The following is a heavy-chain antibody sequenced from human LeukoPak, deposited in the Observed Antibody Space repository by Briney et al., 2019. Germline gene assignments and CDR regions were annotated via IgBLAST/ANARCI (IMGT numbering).Heavy chain of an antibody. CDR3: AREYMGFDY. J-gene: IGHJ4*02. Sequence: PSETLSLTCAVSGGSINSAAYSWSWIRQPPGGGLEWIGYIDHSGSAYYSPSLKSRVTMSVDRSKNQFSLNLSSVTAADTAVYYCAREYMGFDYWGQGILVTVSS. CDR1: GGSINSAAYS. CDR2: IDHSGSA. D-gene: IGHD5-18*01. V-gene: IGHV4-30-2*01.